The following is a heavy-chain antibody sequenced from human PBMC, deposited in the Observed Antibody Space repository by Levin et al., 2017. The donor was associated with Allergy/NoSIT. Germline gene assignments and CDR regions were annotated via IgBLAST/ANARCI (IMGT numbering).Heavy chain of an antibody. Sequence: GGSLRLSCAASGFSFSSYAMNWVRQAPGKGLEWVTNIGGTGGATYYADSVKGRFTISRDNSKNMVYLQMHSLRAEDTAVYYCAKEVYGSVGLYYYGLDVWGQGTTIFGSS. CDR1: GFSFSSYA. V-gene: IGHV3-23*01. J-gene: IGHJ6*02. D-gene: IGHD3-10*01. CDR2: IGGTGGAT. CDR3: AKEVYGSVGLYYYGLDV.